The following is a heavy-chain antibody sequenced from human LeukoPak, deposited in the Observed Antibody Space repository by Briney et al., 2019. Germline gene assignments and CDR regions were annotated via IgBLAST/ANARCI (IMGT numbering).Heavy chain of an antibody. V-gene: IGHV4-34*01. D-gene: IGHD3-22*01. CDR1: GDSFIGYF. CDR2: ISHSGRT. CDR3: ARTSGFFDSSGFYQQNPYYFQY. J-gene: IGHJ4*02. Sequence: SSETLSLTCAASGDSFIGYFWTWIRQAPGKGLEWIGDISHSGRTNYNPSLQRRVSISVDTSKNQFSLNVTSVTGADTAVYYCARTSGFFDSSGFYQQNPYYFQYWGQGVLVTVSS.